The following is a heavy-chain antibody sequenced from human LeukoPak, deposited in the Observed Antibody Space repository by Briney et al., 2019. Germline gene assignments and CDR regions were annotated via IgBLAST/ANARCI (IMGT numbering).Heavy chain of an antibody. CDR2: MNPNSGNT. Sequence: ASVKVSCKASGYTFTSYDINWVRQATGQGLEWMGWMNPNSGNTGYAQKFQGRVTMTRNTSISTAYMEPSSLRSEDTAVYYCARVTQNSGSPHDYWGQGTLVTVSS. J-gene: IGHJ4*02. CDR3: ARVTQNSGSPHDY. D-gene: IGHD1-26*01. CDR1: GYTFTSYD. V-gene: IGHV1-8*01.